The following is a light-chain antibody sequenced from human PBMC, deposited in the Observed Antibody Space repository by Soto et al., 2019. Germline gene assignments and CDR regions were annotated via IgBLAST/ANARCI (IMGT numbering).Light chain of an antibody. CDR3: QQCYMGWT. J-gene: IGKJ1*01. V-gene: IGKV1-5*01. CDR1: QSIGRF. CDR2: DAS. Sequence: EIQMTQSPSTLSASVGDRVTITCRASQSIGRFLAWYQHQPGKAPKLLIYDASTLKSGVPSRFSGTGSGTEFTFSITSLQPEDFGTYYCQQCYMGWTFGQGTKVDIK.